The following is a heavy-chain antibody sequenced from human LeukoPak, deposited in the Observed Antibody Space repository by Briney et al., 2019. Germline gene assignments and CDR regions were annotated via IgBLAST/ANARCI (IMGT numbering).Heavy chain of an antibody. Sequence: GASVKVSCKASGYTFTGYYMHWVRQAPGQGLEWMGWINPNSGGTNYAQKFQGRVTMTRDTSISTAYMELSRLRSDDTAVYYCARDRSPIGIAAHSFDYWGQGTLVTVSS. CDR2: INPNSGGT. CDR3: ARDRSPIGIAAHSFDY. D-gene: IGHD6-6*01. CDR1: GYTFTGYY. J-gene: IGHJ4*02. V-gene: IGHV1-2*02.